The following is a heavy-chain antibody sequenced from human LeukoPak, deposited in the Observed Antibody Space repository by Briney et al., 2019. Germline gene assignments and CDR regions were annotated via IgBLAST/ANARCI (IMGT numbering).Heavy chain of an antibody. Sequence: GGSLRLSCAASGFTFSSYAMSWVRQAPGEGLEWVSAISGSGGSTYYADSVKGRFTISRDNSKNTLYLQMNRLRAEDTAVYYCAKIHDNNDWFDPWGQGTLVTVSS. V-gene: IGHV3-23*01. CDR3: AKIHDNNDWFDP. D-gene: IGHD5-18*01. CDR2: ISGSGGST. J-gene: IGHJ5*02. CDR1: GFTFSSYA.